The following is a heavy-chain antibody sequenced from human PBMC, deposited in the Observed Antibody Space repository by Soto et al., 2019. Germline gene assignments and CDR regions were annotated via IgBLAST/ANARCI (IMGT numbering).Heavy chain of an antibody. V-gene: IGHV4-59*01. CDR2: IYYSGST. CDR1: GGSISSYY. J-gene: IGHJ4*02. CDR3: ASGYDSTSTFDY. D-gene: IGHD5-12*01. Sequence: SETLSLTCTVSGGSISSYYWSWIRRPPGKGLEWIGYIYYSGSTNYNPSLKSRVTISVDTSKNQFPLKLSSVTAADTAVYYCASGYDSTSTFDYWGQGTLVTVS.